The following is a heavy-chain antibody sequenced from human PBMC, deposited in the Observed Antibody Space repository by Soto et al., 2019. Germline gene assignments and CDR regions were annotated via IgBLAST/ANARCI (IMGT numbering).Heavy chain of an antibody. J-gene: IGHJ4*02. D-gene: IGHD3-3*01. CDR2: ISGSGSST. V-gene: IGHV3-23*01. CDR1: GFRFSSKA. Sequence: EVQLLESGGGLVQPGGSLRLSCAASGFRFSSKAISWVRQAPGKGLEWVSIISGSGSSTYYTDSLKGRFTISRDNSKNMVYLEINYRRAEATAVYYSAKENGFDFVNVGASGFDYLGQGSLGSVSS. CDR3: AKENGFDFVNVGASGFDY.